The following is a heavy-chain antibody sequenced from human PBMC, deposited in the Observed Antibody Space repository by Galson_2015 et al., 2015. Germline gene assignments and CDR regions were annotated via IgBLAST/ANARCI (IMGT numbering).Heavy chain of an antibody. CDR3: ARRAGEEGKYYYYYMDV. Sequence: SVKVSCKASGGTFSSYAISWVRQAPGQGLEWMGGIIPIFGTANYAQKFQGRVTITADESTSTAYMELSSLRSEDTAVYYCARRAGEEGKYYYYYMDVWGKGTTVTVSS. V-gene: IGHV1-69*13. CDR1: GGTFSSYA. CDR2: IIPIFGTA. D-gene: IGHD3-16*01. J-gene: IGHJ6*03.